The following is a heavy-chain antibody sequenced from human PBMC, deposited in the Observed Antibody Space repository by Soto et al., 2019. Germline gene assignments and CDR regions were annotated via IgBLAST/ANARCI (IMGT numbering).Heavy chain of an antibody. Sequence: SSVKVSCKASGGTFSSYAISWVRQAPGQGLEWMGGIIPIFGTANYAQKFQGRVTITADESTSTAYMELSSLRSEDTAVYYCARSDDSSGYYYVPYFDYWGQGTLVTVSS. CDR2: IIPIFGTA. J-gene: IGHJ4*02. D-gene: IGHD3-22*01. CDR3: ARSDDSSGYYYVPYFDY. CDR1: GGTFSSYA. V-gene: IGHV1-69*13.